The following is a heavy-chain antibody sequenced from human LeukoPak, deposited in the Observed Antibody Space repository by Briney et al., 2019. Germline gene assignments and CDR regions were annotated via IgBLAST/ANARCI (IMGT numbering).Heavy chain of an antibody. V-gene: IGHV3-9*01. D-gene: IGHD3-10*01. Sequence: GGSLRLSCAASGFTFDDYAMHWVRQAPGKGLEWVSGISWNSGSIGYADSVKGRFTISRDNAKNSLYLQMNSLRAEDTALYYCAKETSPLYYGSGSYSYYFDYWGQGTLVTVSS. CDR1: GFTFDDYA. J-gene: IGHJ4*02. CDR2: ISWNSGSI. CDR3: AKETSPLYYGSGSYSYYFDY.